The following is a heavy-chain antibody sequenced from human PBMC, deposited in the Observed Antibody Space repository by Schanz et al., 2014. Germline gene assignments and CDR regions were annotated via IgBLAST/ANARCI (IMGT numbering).Heavy chain of an antibody. J-gene: IGHJ4*02. CDR3: ARDGDFDY. CDR2: ISTTSSNI. Sequence: VQLVESGGDLVKPGGSLRLSCEASGFTFSDYGMSWVRQAPGKGLEWISYISTTSSNIYYGDSVKGRFTISRDNAKNSLYLQMNSLRAEDTAVYYCARDGDFDYWGQGTLVTVSS. V-gene: IGHV3-48*01. CDR1: GFTFSDYG.